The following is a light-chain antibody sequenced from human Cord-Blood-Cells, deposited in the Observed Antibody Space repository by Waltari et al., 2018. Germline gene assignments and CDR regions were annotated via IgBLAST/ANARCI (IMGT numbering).Light chain of an antibody. J-gene: IGLJ1*01. Sequence: QSALTQPASVSGSPGQSITLSCPGPSSDVGGYNHVSWYQQHPGKAPKLMIYDVSNRPSGVSNRFSGSKSGNTASLTISGLQAEDEADYYCSSYTSSSTLVFGTGTKVTVL. V-gene: IGLV2-14*01. CDR3: SSYTSSSTLV. CDR1: SSDVGGYNH. CDR2: DVS.